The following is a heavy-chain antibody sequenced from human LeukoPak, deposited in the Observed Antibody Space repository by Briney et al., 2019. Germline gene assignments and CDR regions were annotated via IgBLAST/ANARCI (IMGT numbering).Heavy chain of an antibody. CDR1: GYTFTSYA. D-gene: IGHD3-10*01. CDR2: INAGNGNT. CDR3: AINKYGSGSSPRMRLDD. V-gene: IGHV1-3*01. J-gene: IGHJ4*02. Sequence: ASVKVSCKASGYTFTSYAMHWVRQAPGQRLEWMGWINAGNGNTKYSQKFQGRVTITRDTSASTAYMELSSLRSEDTAVYYCAINKYGSGSSPRMRLDDWGQGTLVTVSS.